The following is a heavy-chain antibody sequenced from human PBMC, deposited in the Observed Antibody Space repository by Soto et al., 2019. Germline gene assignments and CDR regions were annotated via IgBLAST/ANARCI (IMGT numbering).Heavy chain of an antibody. CDR2: MNIDGSRI. CDR3: VRGDGDRYDGNGYLGRH. D-gene: IGHD3-22*01. V-gene: IGHV3-74*01. Sequence: EVQLVESGGGLVQPGGSLRLSCEASGFTFSSSWMHWVRQAPGKGLVWVSRMNIDGSRISYADSVKGRCTISRDNAKNTLYMEMNGLKAEDTAVYYCVRGDGDRYDGNGYLGRHWGQGTLVTVSS. J-gene: IGHJ4*02. CDR1: GFTFSSSW.